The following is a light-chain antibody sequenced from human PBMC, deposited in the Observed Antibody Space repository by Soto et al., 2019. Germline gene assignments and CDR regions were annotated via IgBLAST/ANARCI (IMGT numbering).Light chain of an antibody. CDR3: CSYTSSSTLV. V-gene: IGLV2-14*01. Sequence: QSVLTQPASVSGSPGQSITMSCTGTSSDVGGYNYVSWYQQHPGKAPKLMIYEVSNRPSGVSNRFSGSKSGNTASLTISGLQAEDEADYYCCSYTSSSTLVFGAGTKRTVL. J-gene: IGLJ3*02. CDR1: SSDVGGYNY. CDR2: EVS.